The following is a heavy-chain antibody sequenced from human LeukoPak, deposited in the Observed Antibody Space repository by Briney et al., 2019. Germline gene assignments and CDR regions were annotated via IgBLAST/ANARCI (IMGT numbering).Heavy chain of an antibody. CDR1: GGSISSYY. J-gene: IGHJ5*02. Sequence: SETLSLTCTVSGGSISSYYWSWIRQPPGKGLEGIGYIYYSGSSNCNASLKSRVTISVDTSKNQFSLKLSSVTAAETAVYYCARTAVAVLGGFDPWGQGTLVTVSS. CDR2: IYYSGSS. CDR3: ARTAVAVLGGFDP. V-gene: IGHV4-59*01. D-gene: IGHD6-19*01.